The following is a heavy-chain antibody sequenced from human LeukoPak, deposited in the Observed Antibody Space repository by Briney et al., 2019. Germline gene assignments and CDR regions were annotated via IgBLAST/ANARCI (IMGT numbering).Heavy chain of an antibody. CDR3: AKSSYYDSSGYYREYYFDY. Sequence: GGSLRLSCAASGFTFSSYAMSWVRQAPGKGLEWVSAISGSGGSTYYADSVKGRFTISRDNTKNTLYLQMNSLRAEDTAIYYCAKSSYYDSSGYYREYYFDYWGQGTLVTVSS. CDR1: GFTFSSYA. V-gene: IGHV3-23*01. CDR2: ISGSGGST. D-gene: IGHD3-22*01. J-gene: IGHJ4*02.